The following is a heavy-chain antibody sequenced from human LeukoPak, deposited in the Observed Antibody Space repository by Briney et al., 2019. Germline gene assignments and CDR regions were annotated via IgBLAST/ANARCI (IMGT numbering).Heavy chain of an antibody. V-gene: IGHV3-66*01. D-gene: IGHD6-19*01. CDR2: IYSGGST. Sequence: TGGSLRLSCAASGFTVSSSYISWVRQAPAKGLEWVSVIYSGGSTYYADSVKGRFTISRDNSKNTLYLQMNSLRAEDTAVYYCAREGPSISSGWPGLFDYWGQGTLVTVSS. CDR3: AREGPSISSGWPGLFDY. CDR1: GFTVSSSY. J-gene: IGHJ4*02.